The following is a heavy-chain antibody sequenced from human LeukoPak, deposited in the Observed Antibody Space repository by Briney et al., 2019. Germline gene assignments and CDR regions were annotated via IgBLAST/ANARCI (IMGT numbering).Heavy chain of an antibody. CDR1: GGSISSSSYY. Sequence: SETLSLTCTVSGGSISSSSYYWGWIRQPPGKGLEWIGSIYYSGSTYYNPSLKSRVTISVDTSKNQFSLKLSSVTAADTAVYYCARDGYSNYPRYYYMDVWGKGTTVTVSS. CDR2: IYYSGST. CDR3: ARDGYSNYPRYYYMDV. J-gene: IGHJ6*03. D-gene: IGHD4-11*01. V-gene: IGHV4-39*07.